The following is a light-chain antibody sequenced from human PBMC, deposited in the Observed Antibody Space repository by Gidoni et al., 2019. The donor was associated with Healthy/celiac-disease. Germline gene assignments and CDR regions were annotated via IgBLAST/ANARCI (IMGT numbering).Light chain of an antibody. CDR3: QQYNSDSTWT. Sequence: DIQMTQSPSTLSASVGDRVTITCRASQSISSRLDWYQQKPGKAPKLRIYKASSLESGVPSRFSGSGSGTEFTLTISSLQTDDFATYYCQQYNSDSTWTFGQGTKVEIK. CDR2: KAS. CDR1: QSISSR. V-gene: IGKV1-5*03. J-gene: IGKJ1*01.